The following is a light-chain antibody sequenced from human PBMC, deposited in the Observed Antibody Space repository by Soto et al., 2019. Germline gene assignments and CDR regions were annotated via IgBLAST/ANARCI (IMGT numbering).Light chain of an antibody. CDR3: SSYTSSNTLEV. CDR2: EVS. CDR1: SSDVGGSNY. Sequence: QSALIQPASVSGSPGQSIPISCTGTSSDVGGSNYVSWYQHHPHRAPKLLIFEVSYRPSGVSNRFSGSKSGNTASLTISGLQAEDEADYYCSSYTSSNTLEVFGIGTKVTVL. V-gene: IGLV2-14*01. J-gene: IGLJ1*01.